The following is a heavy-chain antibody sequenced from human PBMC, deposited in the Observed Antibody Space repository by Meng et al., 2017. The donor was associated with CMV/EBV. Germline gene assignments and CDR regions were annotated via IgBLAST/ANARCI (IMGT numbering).Heavy chain of an antibody. CDR2: IIPILGIA. Sequence: SVKVSCKASGGTFSSYAISWVRQAPGQGLEWMGGIIPILGIANYAQKFQGRVTITADKSTSTAYMELSSLRSEDTAVYYCARVGIGESIAARPILLSFDYWGQGTLVTVSS. CDR3: ARVGIGESIAARPILLSFDY. V-gene: IGHV1-69*10. J-gene: IGHJ4*02. CDR1: GGTFSSYA. D-gene: IGHD6-6*01.